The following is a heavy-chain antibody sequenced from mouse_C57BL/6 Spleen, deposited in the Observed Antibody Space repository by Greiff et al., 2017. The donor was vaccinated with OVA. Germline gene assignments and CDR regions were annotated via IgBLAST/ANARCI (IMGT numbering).Heavy chain of an antibody. CDR3: ARGVQLGRYYFDY. D-gene: IGHD4-1*02. J-gene: IGHJ2*01. V-gene: IGHV1-85*01. CDR1: GYTFTSYD. Sequence: VKLVESGPELVKPGASVKLSCKASGYTFTSYDINWVKQRPGQGLEWIGWIYPRDGSTKYNEKFKGKATLTVDTSYSTAYKELHSLSSEDCAVYYCARGVQLGRYYFDYWGQGTTLTVSS. CDR2: IYPRDGST.